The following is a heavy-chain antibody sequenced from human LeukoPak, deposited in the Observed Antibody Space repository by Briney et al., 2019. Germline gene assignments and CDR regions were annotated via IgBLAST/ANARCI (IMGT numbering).Heavy chain of an antibody. CDR2: IFSSGSA. J-gene: IGHJ4*02. CDR3: ARGARGDYDY. D-gene: IGHD4-17*01. V-gene: IGHV4-59*01. Sequence: PSETLSLTCTVSGXSISSYYWSWIRKPPGKGLEWIGYIFSSGSASYNPSLKSRVTISVDTSKNQLSLKLSSVTAADTAVYYCARGARGDYDYWGQGTLVTVSS. CDR1: GXSISSYY.